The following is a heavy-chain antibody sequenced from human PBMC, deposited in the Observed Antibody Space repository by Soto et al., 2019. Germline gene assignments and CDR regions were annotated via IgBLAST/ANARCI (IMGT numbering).Heavy chain of an antibody. CDR2: ISGSGGST. CDR1: GFTFSSYA. V-gene: IGHV3-23*01. D-gene: IGHD3-10*01. J-gene: IGHJ4*02. CDR3: AKGNAVRAIRNYFDY. Sequence: GGSLRLFCAASGFTFSSYAMSWVRQAPGKGLEWVSAISGSGGSTYYADSVKGRFTISRDNSKNTLYLQMNSLRAEDTAVYYCAKGNAVRAIRNYFDYWGQGTLVTVSS.